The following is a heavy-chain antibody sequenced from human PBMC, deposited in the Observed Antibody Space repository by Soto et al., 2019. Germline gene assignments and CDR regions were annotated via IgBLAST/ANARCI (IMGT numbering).Heavy chain of an antibody. Sequence: GSLRLSCAASGFTFSSSWMNWVRQAPGKGLEWVAGIKEDGSEKYYVDIVKGRFTISRDNVENSLYLQMNSLRGEDSAVYFCARDRGYSSYDYWGLGTLVTVSS. CDR3: ARDRGYSSYDY. J-gene: IGHJ4*02. V-gene: IGHV3-7*01. D-gene: IGHD5-18*01. CDR2: IKEDGSEK. CDR1: GFTFSSSW.